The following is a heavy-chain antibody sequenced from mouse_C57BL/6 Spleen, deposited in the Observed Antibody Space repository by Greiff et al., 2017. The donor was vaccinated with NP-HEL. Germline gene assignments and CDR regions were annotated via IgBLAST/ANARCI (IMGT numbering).Heavy chain of an antibody. V-gene: IGHV5-16*01. CDR3: AREDLTGGFAY. CDR2: INYDGSST. Sequence: EVKLVESEGGLVQPGSSMKLSCTASGFTFSDYYMAWVRQVPEKGLEWVANINYDGSSTYYLDSLKSRFIISRDNAKNILYLQMSSLKSEDTATYYCAREDLTGGFAYWGQGTLVTVSA. J-gene: IGHJ3*01. CDR1: GFTFSDYY. D-gene: IGHD4-1*01.